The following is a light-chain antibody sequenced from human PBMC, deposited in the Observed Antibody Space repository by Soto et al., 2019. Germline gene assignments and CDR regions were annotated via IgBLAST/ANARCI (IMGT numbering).Light chain of an antibody. CDR1: SSDVGGYNY. Sequence: QSVLTQPASVSGSPGQSITISCTGTSSDVGGYNYVSWYQQHPGKAPKLMIYDVSNRPSGVSNRFSGSKSGDTASLTISGPQAEDEADYYCRSYTSSSLHDFGTGTKVTVL. J-gene: IGLJ1*01. CDR3: RSYTSSSLHD. CDR2: DVS. V-gene: IGLV2-14*03.